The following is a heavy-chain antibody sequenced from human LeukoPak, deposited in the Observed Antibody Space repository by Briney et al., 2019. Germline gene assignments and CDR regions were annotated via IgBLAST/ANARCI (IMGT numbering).Heavy chain of an antibody. CDR3: ASKFHYYDSSGYYL. CDR1: GFTFSSYG. D-gene: IGHD3-22*01. CDR2: IRYDGSNK. J-gene: IGHJ4*02. Sequence: GGSLRLSCAASGFTFSSYGMHWVRQAPGKGLEWVAFIRYDGSNKYYADSVKGRFTISRDNSKNTLYLQMNSLRAEGTAVYYCASKFHYYDSSGYYLWGQGTLVTVSS. V-gene: IGHV3-30*02.